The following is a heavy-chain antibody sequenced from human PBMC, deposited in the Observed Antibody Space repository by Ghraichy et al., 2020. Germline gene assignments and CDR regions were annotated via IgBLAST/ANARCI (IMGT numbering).Heavy chain of an antibody. V-gene: IGHV4-4*02. Sequence: SETLSLTCAVSGGSISSSNWWSWVRQPPGKGLEWIGEIYHSGSTNYNPSLKSRVTISVDESKNQFSLKLSSVTAADTAVYYCARAIKYSSSSCLDYWGQGTLVTVSS. CDR2: IYHSGST. J-gene: IGHJ4*02. CDR1: GGSISSSNW. CDR3: ARAIKYSSSSCLDY. D-gene: IGHD6-13*01.